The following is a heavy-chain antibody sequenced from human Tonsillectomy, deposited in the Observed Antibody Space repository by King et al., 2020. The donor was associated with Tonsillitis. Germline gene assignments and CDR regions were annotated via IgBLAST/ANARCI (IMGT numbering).Heavy chain of an antibody. D-gene: IGHD5-12*01. CDR2: INPNSGGT. V-gene: IGHV1-2*02. CDR3: ARGPWGYSGYDPYYFDD. Sequence: QLVQSGAEVKKPGASVKVSCKASGYTFTGYYMHWVRQAPGQGLEWMGWINPNSGGTNYAQKFQGRVTMTRDTSISTAYMELSRLRSDDTAVYYCARGPWGYSGYDPYYFDDWGQGTLVTVSS. J-gene: IGHJ4*02. CDR1: GYTFTGYY.